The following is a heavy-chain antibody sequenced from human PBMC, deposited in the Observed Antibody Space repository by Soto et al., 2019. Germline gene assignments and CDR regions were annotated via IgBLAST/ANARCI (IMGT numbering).Heavy chain of an antibody. J-gene: IGHJ6*03. V-gene: IGHV1-24*01. D-gene: IGHD6-13*01. CDR3: ATSPILPHGGAWQQLPHHYYYYYMDV. CDR2: FDPEDGET. Sequence: ATGKGLEWMGGFDPEDGETIYAQKFQGRVTMTEGTSTDTAYMELSSLRSEDTAVYYCATSPILPHGGAWQQLPHHYYYYYMDVWGKGTTVTVSS.